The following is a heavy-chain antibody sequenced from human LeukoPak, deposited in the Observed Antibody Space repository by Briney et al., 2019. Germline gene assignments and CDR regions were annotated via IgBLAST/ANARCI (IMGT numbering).Heavy chain of an antibody. Sequence: GGSQRLSCAASGFTVSSNYMSWVRQAPGKGLEWVSAISGSGGNTYYADSVKGRFTISRDNSKNTLYLQMNSLRADDTAVYYCAKAPPNYYASGRRFDFWGQGTLVTVSS. CDR3: AKAPPNYYASGRRFDF. D-gene: IGHD3-10*01. CDR1: GFTVSSNY. CDR2: ISGSGGNT. V-gene: IGHV3-23*01. J-gene: IGHJ4*02.